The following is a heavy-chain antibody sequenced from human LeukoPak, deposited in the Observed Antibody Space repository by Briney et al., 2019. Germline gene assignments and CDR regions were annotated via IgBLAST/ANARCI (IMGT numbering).Heavy chain of an antibody. CDR1: GFTFSSYW. Sequence: LRLSCAASGFTFSSYWMSWIRQPPGKALEWLALIDWDDDEYYSTSLKTRLTISKDTSKNQVVLTVTNMDPVDTATYYCARGSGGASHFDFWGQGTLVTVSS. J-gene: IGHJ4*02. CDR2: IDWDDDE. V-gene: IGHV2-70*01. D-gene: IGHD1-26*01. CDR3: ARGSGGASHFDF.